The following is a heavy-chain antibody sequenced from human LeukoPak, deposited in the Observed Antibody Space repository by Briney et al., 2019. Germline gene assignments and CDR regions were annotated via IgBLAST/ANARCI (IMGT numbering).Heavy chain of an antibody. CDR2: IYYSGST. V-gene: IGHV4-39*01. CDR3: AGLYDILTGYYPFDY. CDR1: GGSISSSSYY. Sequence: SETLSLTCTVSGGSISSSSYYWGWIRQPPGKGLEWIGSIYYSGSTYYNPSLKSRVTISVDTSKNQFSLKLSSVTAADTAVYYCAGLYDILTGYYPFDYWGQGTLVTVSS. J-gene: IGHJ4*02. D-gene: IGHD3-9*01.